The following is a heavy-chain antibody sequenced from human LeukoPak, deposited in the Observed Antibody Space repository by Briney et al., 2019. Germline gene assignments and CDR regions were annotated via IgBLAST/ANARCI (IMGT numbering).Heavy chain of an antibody. D-gene: IGHD5-12*01. CDR1: GYTFTGYY. V-gene: IGHV1-2*04. Sequence: ASVKVSCKASGYTFTGYYMHWVRQAPGQGLEWMGWINPNSGGTNYAQKFQGWVTMTRGTSISTAYMELSRLRSDDTAVYYCARAGRRGYATLFFYYWGQGTLVTVSS. CDR3: ARAGRRGYATLFFYY. J-gene: IGHJ4*02. CDR2: INPNSGGT.